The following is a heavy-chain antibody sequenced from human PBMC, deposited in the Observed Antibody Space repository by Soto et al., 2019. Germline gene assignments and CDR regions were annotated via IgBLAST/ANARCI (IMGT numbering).Heavy chain of an antibody. CDR2: IYPGDSDS. D-gene: IGHD3-22*01. V-gene: IGHV5-51*01. J-gene: IGHJ4*02. Sequence: PGESLKISCTGSGYTFSYYCIGWVRQMPGKGLEWMGIIYPGDSDSRYSPSFQGQVTISADTSISTAYLHWSSLKASDSALYYCARVSSDSSGFDFDSWGQGTLVTVSS. CDR3: ARVSSDSSGFDFDS. CDR1: GYTFSYYC.